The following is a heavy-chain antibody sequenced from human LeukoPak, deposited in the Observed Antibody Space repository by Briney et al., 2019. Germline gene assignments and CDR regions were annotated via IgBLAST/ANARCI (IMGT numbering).Heavy chain of an antibody. CDR1: GFSFSNYA. J-gene: IGHJ4*02. Sequence: PGGSLRLSCAASGFSFSNYAMSWIRQPPGKGLEWIGEINHSGSTNYNPSLKSRVTISVDTSKNQFSLKLSSVTAADTAVYYCARVGSYSSGWYISAMYFDYWGQGTLVTVSS. D-gene: IGHD6-19*01. CDR2: INHSGST. V-gene: IGHV4-34*01. CDR3: ARVGSYSSGWYISAMYFDY.